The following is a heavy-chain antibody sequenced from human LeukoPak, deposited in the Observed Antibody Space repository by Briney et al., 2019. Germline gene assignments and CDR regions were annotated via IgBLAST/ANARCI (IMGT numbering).Heavy chain of an antibody. CDR1: GFTFSSYG. J-gene: IGHJ6*02. Sequence: GGSLRLSCAASGFTFSSYGMHWVRQAPGKGLEWVAVISYDGSNKYYADSVKGRFTISRDNSKNTLYLQMNSLRAEDTAVYYCAKDYFSSTQTYYYYGMDVWGQGTTVTVSS. D-gene: IGHD2/OR15-2a*01. CDR2: ISYDGSNK. V-gene: IGHV3-30*18. CDR3: AKDYFSSTQTYYYYGMDV.